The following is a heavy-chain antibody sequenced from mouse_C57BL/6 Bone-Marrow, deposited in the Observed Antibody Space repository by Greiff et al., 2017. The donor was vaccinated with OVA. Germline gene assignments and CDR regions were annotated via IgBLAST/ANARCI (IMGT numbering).Heavy chain of an antibody. CDR2: ISSGSSTI. Sequence: EVQVVESGGGLVKPGGSLKLSCAASGFTFSDYGMHWVRQAPEKGLEWVAYISSGSSTIYYADTVKGRFTISKNNAKNTLFLKMTSLRSEDTAMYYCARPVYYGSSLFAYWGQGTLVTVSA. D-gene: IGHD1-1*01. J-gene: IGHJ3*01. CDR1: GFTFSDYG. CDR3: ARPVYYGSSLFAY. V-gene: IGHV5-17*01.